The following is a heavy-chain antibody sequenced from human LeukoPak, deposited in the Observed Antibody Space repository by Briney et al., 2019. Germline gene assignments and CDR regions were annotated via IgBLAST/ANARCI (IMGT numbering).Heavy chain of an antibody. V-gene: IGHV4-34*01. D-gene: IGHD6-19*01. CDR1: GGTFSDYY. CDR3: ARGEGTLAGRRWPCQYYYYIDV. Sequence: PSETLSLTCVVYGGTFSDYYWSWVRQPPGKGLEWIGEINHSGSAKYNPSLKSRVTMSIHTSNNQFSLKLSSVTAADTAMYYCARGEGTLAGRRWPCQYYYYIDVWGKGTTVIVSS. CDR2: INHSGSA. J-gene: IGHJ6*03.